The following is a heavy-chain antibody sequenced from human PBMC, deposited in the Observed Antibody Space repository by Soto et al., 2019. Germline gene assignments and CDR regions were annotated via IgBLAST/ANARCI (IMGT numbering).Heavy chain of an antibody. Sequence: SETLSLTCAVYGGSFSGYHWTWIRQPPGKGLEWIGEINHSGSTNYNPSLKSRVTISVDTSKNQFSLKLSSVTAADTAVYYCARDTIYDSSGADYWGQGTLVTVSS. CDR2: INHSGST. CDR3: ARDTIYDSSGADY. D-gene: IGHD3-22*01. CDR1: GGSFSGYH. V-gene: IGHV4-34*01. J-gene: IGHJ4*02.